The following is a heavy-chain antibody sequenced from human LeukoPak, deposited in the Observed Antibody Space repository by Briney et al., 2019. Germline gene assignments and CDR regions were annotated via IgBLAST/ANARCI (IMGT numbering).Heavy chain of an antibody. J-gene: IGHJ6*02. V-gene: IGHV3-64D*06. CDR1: GFTFSSYA. CDR3: VKARVVVPAAMRGAYHYYGMDV. D-gene: IGHD2-2*01. Sequence: PGGSLRLSCSASGFTFSSYAMHWVRQAPGKGLEYVSAISSNGGSTYYADSVKGRFTISRDNSKNTLYLQMSSLRAEDTAVYYCVKARVVVPAAMRGAYHYYGMDVWGQGTTVTVSS. CDR2: ISSNGGST.